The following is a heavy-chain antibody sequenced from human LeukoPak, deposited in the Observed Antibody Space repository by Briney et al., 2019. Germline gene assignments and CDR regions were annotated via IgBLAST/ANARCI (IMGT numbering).Heavy chain of an antibody. CDR3: ARYSAAAAGNDY. D-gene: IGHD6-13*01. J-gene: IGHJ4*02. Sequence: GGSLRLSCAASGFTFSSYAMHWVRQAPGKGLEYVSAISSNGGSTYYANSVKGRFAISRDNSKNTLYLQMGSLRAEDMAVYYCARYSAAAAGNDYWGQGTLVTVSS. CDR1: GFTFSSYA. V-gene: IGHV3-64*01. CDR2: ISSNGGST.